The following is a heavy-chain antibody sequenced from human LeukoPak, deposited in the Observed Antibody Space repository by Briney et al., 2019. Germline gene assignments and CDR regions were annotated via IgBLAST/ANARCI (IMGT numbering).Heavy chain of an antibody. CDR3: AKDGEGYGSGSYYPDY. CDR1: GFTFSSYG. D-gene: IGHD3-10*01. Sequence: GGSLRLSCAASGFTFSSYGMHWVRQAPGKGLEWVAVISYDGSNKYYADFVKGRFTISRDNSKNTLYLQMNSLRAEDTAVYYCAKDGEGYGSGSYYPDYWGQGTLVTVSS. J-gene: IGHJ4*02. V-gene: IGHV3-30*18. CDR2: ISYDGSNK.